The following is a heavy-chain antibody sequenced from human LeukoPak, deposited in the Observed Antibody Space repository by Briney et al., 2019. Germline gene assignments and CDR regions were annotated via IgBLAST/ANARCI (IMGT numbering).Heavy chain of an antibody. Sequence: GGSLRLSCAASGFTFSSYWIHWVRQAPGKGLVWVSRINTDGSSTSYADSVKGRFTISRDNAKNTLYLQMDSLRADDTAVYYCVRGPTYFDSWGQGTLVTVSS. CDR2: INTDGSST. CDR3: VRGPTYFDS. CDR1: GFTFSSYW. V-gene: IGHV3-74*01. J-gene: IGHJ4*02.